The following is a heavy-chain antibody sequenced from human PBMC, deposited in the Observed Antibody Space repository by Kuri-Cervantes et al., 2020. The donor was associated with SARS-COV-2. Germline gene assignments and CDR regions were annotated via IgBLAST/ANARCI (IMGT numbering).Heavy chain of an antibody. V-gene: IGHV1-46*01. D-gene: IGHD3-22*01. CDR1: GYTFTSYY. CDR2: INPSGGST. CDR3: ARGEVPYDADY. Sequence: ASVKVSCKASGYTFTSYYMHWVRQAPGQGLEWMGIINPSGGSTSYAQKFQGRVTMTRDTSTSTAYMELSSLRSEGTAVYYCARGEVPYDADYWGQGTLVTVSS. J-gene: IGHJ4*02.